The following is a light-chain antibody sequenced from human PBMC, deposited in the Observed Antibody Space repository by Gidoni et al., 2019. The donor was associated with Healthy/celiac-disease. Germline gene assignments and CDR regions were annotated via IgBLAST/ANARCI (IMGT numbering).Light chain of an antibody. J-gene: IGLJ2*01. V-gene: IGLV1-40*01. CDR3: QSYDSSLSGSVV. CDR2: GNS. Sequence: QSVLTQPPSVSGPPGQRVTISCTGSSSNIGAGYDVHWYQHLPGTAPKLLIYGNSNRPSGVPDRFSGSKSGTSASLAITGLQAEDEADYYCQSYDSSLSGSVVFGGGTKLTVL. CDR1: SSNIGAGYD.